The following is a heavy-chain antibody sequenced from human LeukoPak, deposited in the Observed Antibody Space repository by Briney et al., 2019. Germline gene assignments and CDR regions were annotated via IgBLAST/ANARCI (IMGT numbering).Heavy chain of an antibody. CDR3: ARDRAVAGKDYYYMDV. CDR2: INAGNGNT. J-gene: IGHJ6*03. D-gene: IGHD6-19*01. CDR1: GYTFTSYA. Sequence: GASVKVSCKASGYTFTSYAMHWVRQAPGQRLEWMGWINAGNGNTKYSQEFQGRVTITRDTSASTAYMELSSLRSEDMAVYYCARDRAVAGKDYYYMDVWGKGTTVTI. V-gene: IGHV1-3*03.